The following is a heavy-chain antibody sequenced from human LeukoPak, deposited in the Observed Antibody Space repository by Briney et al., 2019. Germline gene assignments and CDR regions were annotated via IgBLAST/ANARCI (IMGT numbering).Heavy chain of an antibody. D-gene: IGHD2-15*01. V-gene: IGHV3-23*01. CDR3: AKDHRTNTVVAASSH. J-gene: IGHJ4*02. Sequence: PGGSLRLSCAASGFTFSSFAMTWVRQAPGKGLEWVSSISAAGASMYYADSVKGRFTISRDNSKDTLSLQMDSLRAEDTAVYYCAKDHRTNTVVAASSHWGQGTLVTVSS. CDR1: GFTFSSFA. CDR2: ISAAGASM.